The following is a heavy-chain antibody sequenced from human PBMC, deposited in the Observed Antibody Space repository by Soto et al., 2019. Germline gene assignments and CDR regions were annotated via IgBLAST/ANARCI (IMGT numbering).Heavy chain of an antibody. J-gene: IGHJ4*02. Sequence: PGESLKISCHGSGYTFFSFWIVWVRQVPGKGLEWVGRIDPGDSSATYSPTFQGHVTISADRSTRSAYLQWRSLRASDTAIYFCARRYCSRADYYSDSWGQGSLVTVS. D-gene: IGHD2-2*01. CDR2: IDPGDSSA. CDR1: GYTFFSFW. V-gene: IGHV5-10-1*01. CDR3: ARRYCSRADYYSDS.